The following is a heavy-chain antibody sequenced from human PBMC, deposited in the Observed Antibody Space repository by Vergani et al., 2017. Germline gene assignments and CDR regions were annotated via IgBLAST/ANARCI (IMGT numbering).Heavy chain of an antibody. Sequence: EVQLVESGGGLVQPGGSLRLSCAASGFTFSSYSMNWVRQAPGKGLEWVSYISSSSSTIYYADSVKGRFTIARDNAKNSLYLQMNSLRDEDTAVYYCARDLGLLWFGESDYWGQGTLVTVSS. CDR3: ARDLGLLWFGESDY. CDR2: ISSSSSTI. V-gene: IGHV3-48*02. D-gene: IGHD3-10*01. CDR1: GFTFSSYS. J-gene: IGHJ4*02.